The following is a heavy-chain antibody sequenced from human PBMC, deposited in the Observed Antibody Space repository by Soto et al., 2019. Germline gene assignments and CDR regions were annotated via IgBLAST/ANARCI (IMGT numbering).Heavy chain of an antibody. D-gene: IGHD6-25*01. CDR2: IKNSGST. V-gene: IGHV4-34*08. Sequence: SETLSPTGTVHGGAFTFSGYYWSWIRQPPGKGLEWIVEIKNSGSTNYNPSLESRVTMSLDTSKTHCSLDLTSVTAADTAVYFCVRGRITRLLFGEFDSWGQGTLVTVSS. CDR3: VRGRITRLLFGEFDS. J-gene: IGHJ4*02. CDR1: GGAFTFSGYY.